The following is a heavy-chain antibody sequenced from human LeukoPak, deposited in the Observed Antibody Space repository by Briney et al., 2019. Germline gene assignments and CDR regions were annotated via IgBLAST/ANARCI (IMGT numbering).Heavy chain of an antibody. Sequence: PGGSLRLSCAASGFTFSSYWMHWVRQAPGKGLVWVSRINSDGSSTSYADSVKGRFTISRDNAKNTLYLQMNSLRAEDTAMYYCARGALKVFGVVITHYYYYGMDVWGQGTTVTVSS. J-gene: IGHJ6*02. V-gene: IGHV3-74*01. CDR1: GFTFSSYW. D-gene: IGHD3-3*01. CDR2: INSDGSST. CDR3: ARGALKVFGVVITHYYYYGMDV.